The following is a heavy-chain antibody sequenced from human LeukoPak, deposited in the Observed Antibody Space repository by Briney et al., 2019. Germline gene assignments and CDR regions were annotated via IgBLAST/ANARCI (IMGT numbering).Heavy chain of an antibody. Sequence: GGSLRLSCAASGFTVSSNYMSWVRQAPGKGLEWVSVLYAGGSTYYADSVKGRFTISRDNSKNTLYLQINSLRAEDTAVYYCASTQRGDYFDYWGQGTLATVSS. CDR1: GFTVSSNY. D-gene: IGHD2-15*01. CDR2: LYAGGST. CDR3: ASTQRGDYFDY. V-gene: IGHV3-66*01. J-gene: IGHJ4*02.